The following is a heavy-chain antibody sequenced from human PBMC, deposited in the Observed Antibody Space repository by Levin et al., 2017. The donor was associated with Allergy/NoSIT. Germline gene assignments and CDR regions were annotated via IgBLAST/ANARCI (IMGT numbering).Heavy chain of an antibody. Sequence: GGSLRLSCAASGFAVNTKSMNWVRQAPGEGLEWVSVIYSAGATYYADSVKGRFTISRDDSKNTVFLQMNSLRAEDTAVYYCESTYYYDRSDFDYWGQGTLVTVSS. CDR2: IYSAGAT. J-gene: IGHJ4*02. CDR1: GFAVNTKS. CDR3: ESTYYYDRSDFDY. V-gene: IGHV3-66*01. D-gene: IGHD3-22*01.